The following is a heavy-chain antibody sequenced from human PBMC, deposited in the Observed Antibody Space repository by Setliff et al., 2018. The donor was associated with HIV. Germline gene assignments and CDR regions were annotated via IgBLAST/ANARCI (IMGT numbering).Heavy chain of an antibody. Sequence: PSETLSLTCTVSPESISSNNYYWAWIRQPPGKGLEWIGCIFYGGTVYHSGRMYFNPSLKSRVTISVDTSERQFSLRMTSTTAADTAVYYCAGDARLSGSYYGMDVWGQGTTVTVSS. CDR3: AGDARLSGSYYGMDV. CDR1: PESISSNNYY. CDR2: IFYGGTV. D-gene: IGHD1-26*01. J-gene: IGHJ6*02. V-gene: IGHV4-39*07.